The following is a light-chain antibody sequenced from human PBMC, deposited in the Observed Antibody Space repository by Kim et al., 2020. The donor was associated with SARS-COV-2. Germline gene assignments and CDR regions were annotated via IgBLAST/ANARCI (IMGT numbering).Light chain of an antibody. CDR1: KLGDKY. J-gene: IGLJ2*01. Sequence: SVSPGQTASITCPGDKLGDKYACCYQQKPGQSPVLVIYQDSKRPSGIPERFSGSNSGNTATLTISGTQAMDEADYYCQAWDSSTVVFGGGTQLTVL. CDR2: QDS. CDR3: QAWDSSTVV. V-gene: IGLV3-1*01.